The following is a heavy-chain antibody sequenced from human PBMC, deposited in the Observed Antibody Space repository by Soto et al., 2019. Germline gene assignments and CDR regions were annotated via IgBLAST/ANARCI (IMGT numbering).Heavy chain of an antibody. J-gene: IGHJ5*02. CDR2: IYHSGST. CDR1: GGSISSGGYS. CDR3: ARVDLWSGYYPWFDP. D-gene: IGHD3-3*01. V-gene: IGHV4-30-2*01. Sequence: QLQLQESGSGLVKPSQTLSLTCAVSGGSISSGGYSWSWIRQPPGKGLEWIGYIYHSGSTYYNPSHKSRVTISVDRSKNQFSLKLSSVTAADTAVYYCARVDLWSGYYPWFDPWGQGTLVTVSS.